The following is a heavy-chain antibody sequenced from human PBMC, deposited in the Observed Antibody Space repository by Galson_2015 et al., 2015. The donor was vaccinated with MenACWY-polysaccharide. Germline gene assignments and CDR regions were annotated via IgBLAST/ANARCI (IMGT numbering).Heavy chain of an antibody. D-gene: IGHD2-15*01. Sequence: SLRLSCAASGFTFSSYWMHWVRQAPGKGLVWVSRSNGDGRATGYADSVKGRFTISRDNAKNTLYLQMNNLRAEDTAMYYCARAGGKYCSGGNCDFNWFDPWGQGTLVTVSS. V-gene: IGHV3-74*01. CDR1: GFTFSSYW. CDR3: ARAGGKYCSGGNCDFNWFDP. CDR2: SNGDGRAT. J-gene: IGHJ5*02.